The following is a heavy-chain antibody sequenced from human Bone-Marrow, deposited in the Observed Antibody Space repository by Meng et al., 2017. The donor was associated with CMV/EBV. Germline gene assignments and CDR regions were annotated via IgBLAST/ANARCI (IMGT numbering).Heavy chain of an antibody. Sequence: ASGKVSCKASGYRLTSYGISWVRQAPGQGLEWMGWISPYNGNTNYEQKFQGRVTMTTDTSTSTAYMELRRLRSDDTALYYCAREPLPCAFDIWGQGTMVTV. D-gene: IGHD2-21*01. V-gene: IGHV1-18*01. CDR2: ISPYNGNT. CDR1: GYRLTSYG. J-gene: IGHJ3*02. CDR3: AREPLPCAFDI.